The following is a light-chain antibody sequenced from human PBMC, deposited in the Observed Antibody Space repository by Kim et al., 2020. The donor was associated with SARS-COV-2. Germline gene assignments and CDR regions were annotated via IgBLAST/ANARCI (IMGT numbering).Light chain of an antibody. CDR1: QSVSSN. V-gene: IGKV3-15*01. CDR2: GAS. CDR3: QQYNNWPT. J-gene: IGKJ1*01. Sequence: EIVMTQSPATLSVSPGERATLSCRASQSVSSNLAWYQQQPGQAPRLLIYGASTRATGIPARFSGSGSGTEFTLTISSLPSEDFAVYYWQQYNNWPTFGQGTKVDIK.